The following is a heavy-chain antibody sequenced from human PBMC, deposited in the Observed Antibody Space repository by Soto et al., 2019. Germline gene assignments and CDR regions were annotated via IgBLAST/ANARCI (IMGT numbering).Heavy chain of an antibody. J-gene: IGHJ6*02. V-gene: IGHV5-51*01. CDR1: GYSFTSYW. CDR3: ASSYRWDYYGMDV. D-gene: IGHD3-16*01. Sequence: GESLKISCKGSGYSFTSYWIGWVRQMPGKGLEWMGIIYPGDSDTRYSPSFQGQVTISADKSISTAYLQWSSLKASDTAMYYCASSYRWDYYGMDVWGQGTTVTVSS. CDR2: IYPGDSDT.